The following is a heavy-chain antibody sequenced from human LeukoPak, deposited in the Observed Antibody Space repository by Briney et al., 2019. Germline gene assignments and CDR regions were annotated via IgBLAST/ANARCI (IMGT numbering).Heavy chain of an antibody. CDR3: AKGDVVVPADFDY. CDR2: ISSSGSTI. J-gene: IGHJ4*02. D-gene: IGHD2-2*01. Sequence: PGGSLRLSCAASGFTFSDYYMSWIRQAPGKGLEWVSYISSSGSTIYYADSVKGRFTISRDNSKNTLYLQMNSLRAEDTAVYYCAKGDVVVPADFDYWGQGTLVTVSS. V-gene: IGHV3-11*04. CDR1: GFTFSDYY.